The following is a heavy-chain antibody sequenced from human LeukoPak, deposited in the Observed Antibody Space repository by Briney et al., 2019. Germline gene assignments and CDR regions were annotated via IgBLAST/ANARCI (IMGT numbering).Heavy chain of an antibody. V-gene: IGHV4-4*09. J-gene: IGHJ4*02. CDR1: GGSISSYY. CDR2: IYTSGST. Sequence: SETLSLTCTVSGGSISSYYWSWIRQPPGKGLEWIGYIYTSGSTNYNHSLKSRVTISVDTSKNLFSLKLSSVIAADTAVYYCARHTYYYDSSGYSQTYYFDYWGQGTLVTVSS. D-gene: IGHD3-22*01. CDR3: ARHTYYYDSSGYSQTYYFDY.